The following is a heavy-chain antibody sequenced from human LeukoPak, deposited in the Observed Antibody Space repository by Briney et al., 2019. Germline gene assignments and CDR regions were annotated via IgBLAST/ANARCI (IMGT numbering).Heavy chain of an antibody. CDR3: ARHYYESSVSFVAHDC. J-gene: IGHJ4*02. V-gene: IGHV3-23*01. CDR2: ISSDTKNT. CDR1: GFTFNYYA. Sequence: GGSLRLSCAASGFTFNYYAMTWVRQAPGKGPEWVSTISSDTKNTFYADSVKGRFTVSRDNSKNTLYLQMDSLRAEDTALYSCARHYYESSVSFVAHDCWGQGTLVTVSS. D-gene: IGHD3-22*01.